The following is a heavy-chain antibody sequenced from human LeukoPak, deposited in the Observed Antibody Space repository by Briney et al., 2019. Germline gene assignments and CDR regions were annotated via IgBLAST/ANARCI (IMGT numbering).Heavy chain of an antibody. CDR3: ASNPRFLEWLPRPYYYYMDV. Sequence: KAGGSLRLSCAASGFTFSSYAMSWVRQAPGKGLEWVSSISSSSSYIYYADSVKGRFTISRDNAKNSLYLQMNSLRAEDTAVYYCASNPRFLEWLPRPYYYYMDVWGKGTTVTVSS. V-gene: IGHV3-21*01. J-gene: IGHJ6*03. D-gene: IGHD3-3*01. CDR1: GFTFSSYA. CDR2: ISSSSSYI.